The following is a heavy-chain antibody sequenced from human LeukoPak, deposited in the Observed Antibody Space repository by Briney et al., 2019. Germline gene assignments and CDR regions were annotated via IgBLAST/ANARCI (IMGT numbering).Heavy chain of an antibody. CDR3: ATDLGDYGDYIRC. CDR2: IKSDGGTT. CDR1: GFTVSSNS. D-gene: IGHD4-17*01. V-gene: IGHV3-15*01. Sequence: PGGSLRLSCTVSGFTVSSNSMSWVRQAPGKGLEWIGRIKSDGGTTDYAAPVKGRFTISRDDSKNTLYLQMNSLKAEDAAVYYCATDLGDYGDYIRCWGQGTLVTVSS. J-gene: IGHJ4*02.